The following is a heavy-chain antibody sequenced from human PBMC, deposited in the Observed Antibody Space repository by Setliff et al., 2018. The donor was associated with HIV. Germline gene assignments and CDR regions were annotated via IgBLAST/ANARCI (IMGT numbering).Heavy chain of an antibody. CDR3: ARDWEYCSGGSCYDY. CDR2: ISAYNGNT. D-gene: IGHD2-15*01. CDR1: GGTFSSYA. J-gene: IGHJ4*02. Sequence: ASVKVSCKASGGTFSSYAISWVRQAPGQGLEWMGWISAYNGNTNYAQKLQGRVTMTTDTSSSTAYMELRSLRSDDTAVYYCARDWEYCSGGSCYDYWGQGTLVTVSS. V-gene: IGHV1-18*01.